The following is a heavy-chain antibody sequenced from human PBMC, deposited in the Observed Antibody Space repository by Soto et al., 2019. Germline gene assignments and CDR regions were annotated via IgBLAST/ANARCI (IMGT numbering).Heavy chain of an antibody. J-gene: IGHJ4*02. V-gene: IGHV1-18*01. D-gene: IGHD3-22*01. CDR1: GYTFTAYG. CDR3: ARELNTDSSAYYSFAY. Sequence: QVQLVQSGPEVKMPGASVKVSCKTSGYTFTAYGLAWLRQAPGQRPEWMGWVGTSNTNTNYAQKFQGRVTMTTDTFTTTTYMELRCLRSDDTAVYYCARELNTDSSAYYSFAYWGQGTLVTVSS. CDR2: VGTSNTNT.